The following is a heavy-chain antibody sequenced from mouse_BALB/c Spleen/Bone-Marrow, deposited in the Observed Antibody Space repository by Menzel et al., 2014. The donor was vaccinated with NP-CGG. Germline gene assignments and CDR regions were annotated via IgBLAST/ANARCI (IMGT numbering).Heavy chain of an antibody. J-gene: IGHJ3*01. CDR3: ARGGYGYLFAY. CDR2: ILPGSGST. CDR1: GYTFNSYW. Sequence: VKLVEPGAELMKPGASVKISCKATGYTFNSYWIEWVKQRPGHGLEWVGEILPGSGSTNYNEKFKGKATFTTDTSSNTAYMQLSSLTSEDSAVYYCARGGYGYLFAYWGQGTLVTVSA. D-gene: IGHD2-2*01. V-gene: IGHV1-9*01.